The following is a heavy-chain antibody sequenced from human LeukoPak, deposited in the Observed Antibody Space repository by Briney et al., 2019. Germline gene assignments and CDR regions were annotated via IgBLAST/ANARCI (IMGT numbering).Heavy chain of an antibody. CDR2: INPNSGGT. J-gene: IGHJ4*02. CDR3: ARDSRDLYDYVWGSYRYKTFDY. D-gene: IGHD3-16*02. CDR1: GYTFTGYY. V-gene: IGHV1-2*06. Sequence: VASVKVSCKASGYTFTGYYMHWVRQAPGQGLEWMGRINPNSGGTNYAQKLQGRVTMTRDPSISTAYMELSRLRSDDTAVYYCARDSRDLYDYVWGSYRYKTFDYWGQGTLVTVSS.